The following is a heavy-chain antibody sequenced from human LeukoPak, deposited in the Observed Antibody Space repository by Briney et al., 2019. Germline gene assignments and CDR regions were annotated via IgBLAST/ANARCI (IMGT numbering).Heavy chain of an antibody. J-gene: IGHJ4*02. CDR1: GGSISSSSYY. D-gene: IGHD6-19*01. CDR3: ARVRQWLATDY. Sequence: SETLSLTCTVSGGSISSSSYYWGWIRQPPGKGLECIGSIYYSGSTYYSPSLKSRVTISVDTSKNQFSLKLSSVTAADTAVYYCARVRQWLATDYWGQGTLVTVSS. V-gene: IGHV4-39*01. CDR2: IYYSGST.